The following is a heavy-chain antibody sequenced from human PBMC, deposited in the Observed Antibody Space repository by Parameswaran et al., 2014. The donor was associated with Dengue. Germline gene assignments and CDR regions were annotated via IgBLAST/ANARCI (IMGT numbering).Heavy chain of an antibody. CDR2: ISAYNGNT. J-gene: IGHJ4*02. V-gene: IGHV1-18*01. Sequence: WVRQAPGQGLEWMGWISAYNGNTNYAQKLQGRVTMTTDTSTSTAYMELRSLRSDDTAVYYCAILRTTVTTHARRHHNREDYWGQGTLVTVSS. D-gene: IGHD4-11*01. CDR3: AILRTTVTTHARRHHNREDY.